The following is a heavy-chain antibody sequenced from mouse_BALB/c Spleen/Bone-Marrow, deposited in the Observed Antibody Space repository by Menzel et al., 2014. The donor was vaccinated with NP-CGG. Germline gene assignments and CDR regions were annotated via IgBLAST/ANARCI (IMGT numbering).Heavy chain of an antibody. CDR2: IRLKSNNYAT. V-gene: IGHV6-6*02. CDR3: AGGFCYGNYYAMDY. Sequence: EVKVEESGGGLVQPGGSMKLSCVASGFTFSSYWMNWVRQSPEKGLEWVAEIRLKSNNYATHYAVSVKGRFTISRDDSKSSVYLQMNNLRSKDTGIYYCAGGFCYGNYYAMDYWGQGTSVTVSS. D-gene: IGHD2-1*01. J-gene: IGHJ4*01. CDR1: GFTFSSYW.